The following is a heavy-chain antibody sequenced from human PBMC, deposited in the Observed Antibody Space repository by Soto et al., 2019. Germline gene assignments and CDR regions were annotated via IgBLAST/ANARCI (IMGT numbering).Heavy chain of an antibody. V-gene: IGHV3-73*02. CDR1: GFSFSGSA. CDR2: IRDKANHYAT. J-gene: IGHJ4*02. CDR3: ARPPSGSYGDDLDY. Sequence: EVHLVESGGGLVQPGGSLKLSCTVSGFSFSGSAIHWVRQASGKGLERVGHIRDKANHYATAYAVSLKGRFIISRDDSQNTAYLQMSSLKADDTAVYYCARPPSGSYGDDLDYWGQGTLVTVSS. D-gene: IGHD1-26*01.